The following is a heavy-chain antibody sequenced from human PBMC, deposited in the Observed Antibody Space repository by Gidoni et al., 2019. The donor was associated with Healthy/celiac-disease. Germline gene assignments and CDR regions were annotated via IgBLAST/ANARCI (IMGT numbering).Heavy chain of an antibody. J-gene: IGHJ6*02. CDR2: IWYDGSNK. CDR1: GSTFSSYG. D-gene: IGHD6-6*01. Sequence: QVQLVESGGGVVQPGRSLRLSCAASGSTFSSYGMHWVRQAPGKGLEWVAVIWYDGSNKYYADSVKGRFTISRDNSKNTLYLQMNSLRAEDTAVYYCARDGRIAARRYYGMDVWGQGTTVTVSS. CDR3: ARDGRIAARRYYGMDV. V-gene: IGHV3-33*01.